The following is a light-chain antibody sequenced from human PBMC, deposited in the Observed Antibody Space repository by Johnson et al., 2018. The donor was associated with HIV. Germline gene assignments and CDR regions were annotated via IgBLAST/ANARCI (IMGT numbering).Light chain of an antibody. CDR1: RSNIGDNF. V-gene: IGLV1-51*01. CDR3: GTWDSSLSGYV. J-gene: IGLJ1*01. CDR2: DYS. Sequence: QSVLTQPPSVSAAPGQKVTISCSGNRSNIGDNFVSWYQHLPGTAPKLLVYDYSKRPSGIPDRFSATKSGTSATLGITGLQTGDEADYYCGTWDSSLSGYVFGTGTKVTVL.